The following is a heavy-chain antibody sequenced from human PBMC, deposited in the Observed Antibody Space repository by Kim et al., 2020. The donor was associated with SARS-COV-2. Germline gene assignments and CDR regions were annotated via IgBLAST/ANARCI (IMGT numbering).Heavy chain of an antibody. CDR1: GGSISSYY. V-gene: IGHV4-59*13. CDR3: ARIIAAAEPWFDP. D-gene: IGHD6-13*01. CDR2: IYYSGST. J-gene: IGHJ5*02. Sequence: SETLSLTCTVSGGSISSYYWSWIRQPPGKGLEWIGYIYYSGSTNYNPSLKSRVTISVDTSKNQFSLKLSSVTAADTAVYYCARIIAAAEPWFDPWGQGTLVTVSS.